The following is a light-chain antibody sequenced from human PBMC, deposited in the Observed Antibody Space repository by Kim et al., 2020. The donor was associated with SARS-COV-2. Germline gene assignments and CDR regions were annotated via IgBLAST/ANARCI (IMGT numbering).Light chain of an antibody. J-gene: IGLJ3*02. CDR1: KLGDKY. Sequence: SYELTQPPSVSVSPGQTASITCSGDKLGDKYACWYQQKPGQSPVLVIYQDSKRPSGIPERFSGSNSGNTATLTISGTPAMDEADYYCQAWDSSPYWVFG. CDR3: QAWDSSPYWV. V-gene: IGLV3-1*01. CDR2: QDS.